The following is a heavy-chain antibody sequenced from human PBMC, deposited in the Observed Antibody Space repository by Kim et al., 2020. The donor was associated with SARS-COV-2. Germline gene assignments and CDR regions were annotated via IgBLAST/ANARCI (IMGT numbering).Heavy chain of an antibody. J-gene: IGHJ4*02. CDR2: INPNTGGT. D-gene: IGHD3-3*01. CDR3: ARVANYDFWSGYEGDDY. V-gene: IGHV1-2*06. Sequence: ASVKVSCKAFGYTFTGYYLHWVRQAPGQGLEWMGRINPNTGGTKYVQKFQGRVTMTRDTSISTAYMELSRLRSDDTAFYYCARVANYDFWSGYEGDDYWGQGPLVTVSS. CDR1: GYTFTGYY.